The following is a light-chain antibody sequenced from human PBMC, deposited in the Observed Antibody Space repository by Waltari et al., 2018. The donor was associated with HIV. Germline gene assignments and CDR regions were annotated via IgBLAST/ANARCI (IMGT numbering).Light chain of an antibody. V-gene: IGLV1-40*01. CDR3: QSYDSSLSAYVV. CDR1: SSNIGAGYD. CDR2: ANI. J-gene: IGLJ2*01. Sequence: QSVLTQPPSVSGAPGQRVTISCTGTSSNIGAGYDVHWYQQLPGTAPRLLIYANIQRPSGVPDRFSVSKSATSASLAITGLQAGDEADYFCQSYDSSLSAYVVFGGGTKLTVL.